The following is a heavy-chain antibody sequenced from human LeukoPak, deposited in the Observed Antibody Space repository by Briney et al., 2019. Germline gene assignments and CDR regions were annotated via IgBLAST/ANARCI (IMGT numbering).Heavy chain of an antibody. Sequence: GGSLRLSCAASGFTFSSLLMHWVRQAPGKGLVWVSRIDSDGSSTTYADSVKGRFTISRDNAKNTLYLQMNSLRAEDTAVYYCARYITAAGTDAFDTWGQGTMVTVSS. CDR2: IDSDGSST. CDR1: GFTFSSLL. J-gene: IGHJ3*02. CDR3: ARYITAAGTDAFDT. V-gene: IGHV3-74*01. D-gene: IGHD6-13*01.